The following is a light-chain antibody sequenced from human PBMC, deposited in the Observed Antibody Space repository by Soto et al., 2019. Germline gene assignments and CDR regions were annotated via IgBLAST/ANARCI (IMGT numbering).Light chain of an antibody. CDR3: MQALQTVT. Sequence: DIVMTQSPLSLPVTPGEPASISCRSSQSLLHSNGYNYLDWYLQKPGQSPQLLIYLGSNRASGVPDRCSSSGSGTDFTLKISRVEAEDVGVYYCMQALQTVTFGQGTRLEIK. CDR1: QSLLHSNGYNY. V-gene: IGKV2-28*01. J-gene: IGKJ5*01. CDR2: LGS.